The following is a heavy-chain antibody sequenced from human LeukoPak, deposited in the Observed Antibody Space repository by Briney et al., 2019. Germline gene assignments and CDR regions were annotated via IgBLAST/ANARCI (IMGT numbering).Heavy chain of an antibody. CDR2: IHYSGTT. D-gene: IGHD1-14*01. CDR3: ARDRKAISGSLDY. J-gene: IGHJ4*02. CDR1: NGSVSSGSYY. V-gene: IGHV4-61*01. Sequence: SETLSLTCIVSNGSVSSGSYYWSWIRQPPGEGLEWIGYIHYSGTTNYNPSLQSRVTVSIDTSRNQFSLKLSSVTAADTAVYYCARDRKAISGSLDYWGQGTLVTVSS.